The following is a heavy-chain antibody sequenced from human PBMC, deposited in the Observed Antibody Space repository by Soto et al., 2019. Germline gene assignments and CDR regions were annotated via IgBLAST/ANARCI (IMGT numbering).Heavy chain of an antibody. D-gene: IGHD5-18*01. CDR2: ISADDGST. J-gene: IGHJ4*02. V-gene: IGHV3-23*01. CDR1: GFSFSSYV. CDR3: AKAGYIFFFDY. Sequence: EVQLLESGGGLVQSGGFLRLSCTASGFSFSSYVMSWVRQAPGKGLEWVSEISADDGSTYYADSVKGRFTISRDNSKNTVDLQMNSLRADDTAVYYCAKAGYIFFFDYWGQGTLVTVSS.